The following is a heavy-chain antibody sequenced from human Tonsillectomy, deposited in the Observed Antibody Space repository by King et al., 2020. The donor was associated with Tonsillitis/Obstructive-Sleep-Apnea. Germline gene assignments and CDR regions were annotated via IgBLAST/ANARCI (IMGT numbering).Heavy chain of an antibody. V-gene: IGHV4-61*01. CDR3: ARLRNKLDYDFWSGYYFFDY. D-gene: IGHD3-3*01. CDR2: IYYSGST. J-gene: IGHJ4*02. Sequence: VPLQESGPGLVKPSETLSLTCTVSGGSVSSGSYYWRWIRQPPGKGLEWIGYIYYSGSTNYNPSLKSRVTISVDTSKNQFSLKLSSVTAADTAVYYCARLRNKLDYDFWSGYYFFDYWGQGTLVTVSS. CDR1: GGSVSSGSYY.